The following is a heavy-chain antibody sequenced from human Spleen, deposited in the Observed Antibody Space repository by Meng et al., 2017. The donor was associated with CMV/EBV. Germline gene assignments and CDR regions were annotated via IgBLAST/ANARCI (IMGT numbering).Heavy chain of an antibody. D-gene: IGHD2-2*02. V-gene: IGHV3-21*01. CDR2: ISSSSSYI. CDR1: GFTFSSYS. J-gene: IGHJ6*02. Sequence: GGSLRLSCAASGFTFSSYSMNWVRQAPGKGLEWVSSISSSSSYIYYADSVKGRFTISRDNAKNSLYLQMNSLRAEDTAVYYCAREIEDYCSSTSCYNYYYYGMDVWGQGTTVTVSS. CDR3: AREIEDYCSSTSCYNYYYYGMDV.